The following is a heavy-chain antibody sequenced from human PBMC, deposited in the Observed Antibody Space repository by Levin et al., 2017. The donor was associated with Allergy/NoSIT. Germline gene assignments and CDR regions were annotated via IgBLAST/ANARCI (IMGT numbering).Heavy chain of an antibody. V-gene: IGHV4-59*02. CDR1: GGSVSANY. Sequence: PSETLSLTCTVSGGSVSANYWTWFRQTPGKGLEWIGYIYHSGSTSDNPSLGGRATMSLDTSKNQFSLKISSVTAADTAVYYCARLKEDDYGSGSYAPLDYCGQGILVTVSS. CDR3: ARLKEDDYGSGSYAPLDY. J-gene: IGHJ4*02. D-gene: IGHD3-10*01. CDR2: IYHSGST.